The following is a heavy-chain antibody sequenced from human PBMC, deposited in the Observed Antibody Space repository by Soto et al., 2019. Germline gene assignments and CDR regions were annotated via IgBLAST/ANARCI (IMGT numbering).Heavy chain of an antibody. CDR2: ISAGGGSTI. Sequence: AGGDLRLSSAASGFTVSDYYMSWIRQAPGKGLEGISYISAGGGSTIYYADSVKGRFTISRDNARNSLYLRINSLRGEDKAVYYCARQRGYYDSSGLHYWGQGALVPVSS. V-gene: IGHV3-11*01. D-gene: IGHD3-22*01. CDR3: ARQRGYYDSSGLHY. J-gene: IGHJ4*02. CDR1: GFTVSDYY.